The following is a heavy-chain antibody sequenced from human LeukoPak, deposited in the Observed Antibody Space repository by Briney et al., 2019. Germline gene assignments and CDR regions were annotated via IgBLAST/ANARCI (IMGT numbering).Heavy chain of an antibody. CDR3: TKNPLDLYYYYMDV. D-gene: IGHD1-1*01. J-gene: IGHJ6*03. Sequence: GGSLRLSCTASGFTFGDYAMSWVRQAPGKGLEWVGFIRSKAYGGTTEYAASVKGRFTISRDDSKSIAYLQMNSLKTEDTAVYYCTKNPLDLYYYYMDVWGKGTTVTVSS. V-gene: IGHV3-49*04. CDR1: GFTFGDYA. CDR2: IRSKAYGGTT.